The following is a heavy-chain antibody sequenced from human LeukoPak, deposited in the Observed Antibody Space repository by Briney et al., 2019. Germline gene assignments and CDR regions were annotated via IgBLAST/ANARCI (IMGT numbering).Heavy chain of an antibody. CDR2: INPNSGGT. J-gene: IGHJ2*01. V-gene: IGHV1-2*02. Sequence: ASVKVPCKASGYTFTGYYMHWVRQAPGQGLEWMGWINPNSGGTNYAQKFQGRVTMTRDTSISTAYMELSRLRSDDTAVYYCARVGTIFGVVIIWYFDLWGRGTLVTVSS. D-gene: IGHD3-3*01. CDR1: GYTFTGYY. CDR3: ARVGTIFGVVIIWYFDL.